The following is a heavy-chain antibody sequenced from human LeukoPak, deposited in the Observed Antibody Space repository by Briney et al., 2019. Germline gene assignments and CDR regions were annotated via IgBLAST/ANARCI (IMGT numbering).Heavy chain of an antibody. D-gene: IGHD3-22*01. Sequence: ASVKVSCTASGYTFIVYLMSWVRQAPGQGLEWMGRINPNSGGTEYAQKFQGRVTMTRDTSTSTAYMELRSLRSDDSAVYYCARVPLWFDSSGYYPFYYFDYWGQGTLVTVSS. V-gene: IGHV1-2*06. J-gene: IGHJ4*02. CDR3: ARVPLWFDSSGYYPFYYFDY. CDR2: INPNSGGT. CDR1: GYTFIVYL.